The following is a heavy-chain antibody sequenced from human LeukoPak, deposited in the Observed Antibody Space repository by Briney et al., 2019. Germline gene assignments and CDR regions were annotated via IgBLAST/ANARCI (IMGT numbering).Heavy chain of an antibody. J-gene: IGHJ4*02. Sequence: GASVKVSCKASGGTFSSYAISWARQAPGQGLEWMGGIIPIFGTANYAQKFQGRVTITADESTSNAYMELSSLRSEDTAVYYCARDPTYYDFWSGYPYFDYWGQGTLVTVSS. CDR1: GGTFSSYA. V-gene: IGHV1-69*01. CDR3: ARDPTYYDFWSGYPYFDY. CDR2: IIPIFGTA. D-gene: IGHD3-3*01.